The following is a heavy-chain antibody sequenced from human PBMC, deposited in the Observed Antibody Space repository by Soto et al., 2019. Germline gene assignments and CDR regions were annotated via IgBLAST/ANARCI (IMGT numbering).Heavy chain of an antibody. V-gene: IGHV4-4*02. J-gene: IGHJ4*02. Sequence: PSETLSLTCAVSGGSISSNNWWSWVRQPPGKGLEWIGEISHSGSTNYNPSLKSRVTMSVDKSKNQFSLKLSSVTAADTAVYYCARVDSDYDILTGYYSPFDYWGQGTLLTVSS. CDR1: GGSISSNNW. D-gene: IGHD3-9*01. CDR3: ARVDSDYDILTGYYSPFDY. CDR2: ISHSGST.